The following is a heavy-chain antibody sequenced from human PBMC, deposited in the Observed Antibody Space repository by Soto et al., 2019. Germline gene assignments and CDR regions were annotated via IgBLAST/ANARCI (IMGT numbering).Heavy chain of an antibody. CDR3: ASVFEY. CDR1: GFIFTNYW. Sequence: EVEVVESGGGLVQPGESLRLSCAASGFIFTNYWMHWVRQVPGRGLVWVSGITHDGSGTKYADSVKGRFTISRDNAKNKVYLQMNSLRPVDTAVYFCASVFEYWGRGTLVTVSS. V-gene: IGHV3-74*01. J-gene: IGHJ4*01. CDR2: ITHDGSGT.